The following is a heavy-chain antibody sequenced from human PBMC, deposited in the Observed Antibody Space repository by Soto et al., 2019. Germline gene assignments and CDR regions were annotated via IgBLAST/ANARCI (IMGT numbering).Heavy chain of an antibody. Sequence: EVQLLESGGVLVQPGGFLRLSGAAFGFTFSSYAMSWVRQAPGKGLEWVSAISARGGSIYYADSVKGRFTNSRDNSKNTPYLQMNSLRAEDTAVYYCARRSSGWYFDYWGQGTLVTVSS. D-gene: IGHD6-19*01. V-gene: IGHV3-23*01. CDR1: GFTFSSYA. CDR3: ARRSSGWYFDY. J-gene: IGHJ4*02. CDR2: ISARGGSI.